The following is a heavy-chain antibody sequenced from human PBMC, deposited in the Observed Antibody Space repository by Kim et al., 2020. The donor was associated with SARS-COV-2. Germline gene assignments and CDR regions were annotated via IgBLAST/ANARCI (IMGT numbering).Heavy chain of an antibody. Sequence: SVKVSCKASGDTFTNYAFSWVRQAPGKGLEWVGSIALLFASPNYAQKFQGRVTFTADRSSSIIYMEISGLRSEDTAVYFCATAGLARGEFFRHWGQGTQVTVSS. CDR3: ATAGLARGEFFRH. V-gene: IGHV1-69*06. CDR2: IALLFASP. J-gene: IGHJ1*01. CDR1: GDTFTNYA.